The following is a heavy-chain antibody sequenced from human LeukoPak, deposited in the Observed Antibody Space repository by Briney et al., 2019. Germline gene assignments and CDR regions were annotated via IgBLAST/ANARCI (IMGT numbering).Heavy chain of an antibody. CDR1: GYTFTNYA. J-gene: IGHJ4*02. Sequence: ASVKVSCKASGYTFTNYAIHWVRQAPGQRLEWMGWINAGNGNTKYSEKFQGRVTITGDTSASTAYMELSSLRSEDTAVYYCARDLGEFGVVIGLDYWGQGTLVTVSS. D-gene: IGHD3-3*01. CDR3: ARDLGEFGVVIGLDY. V-gene: IGHV1-3*01. CDR2: INAGNGNT.